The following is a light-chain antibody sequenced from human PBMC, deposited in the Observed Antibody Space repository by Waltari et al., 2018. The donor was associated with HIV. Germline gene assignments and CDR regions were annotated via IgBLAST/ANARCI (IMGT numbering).Light chain of an antibody. CDR3: CSHAGNFIFA. V-gene: IGLV2-11*01. CDR2: DVN. J-gene: IGLJ1*01. CDR1: SSYVDSF. Sequence: QSALLQPHSVSGSPGQSLTISCPGTSSYVDSFFSWYQQHPGNAPKVIIYDVNKRPSGVPDRFSGSKSGNTAFLTISGLQAEDEAEYHCCSHAGNFIFAFGSGTKVTVL.